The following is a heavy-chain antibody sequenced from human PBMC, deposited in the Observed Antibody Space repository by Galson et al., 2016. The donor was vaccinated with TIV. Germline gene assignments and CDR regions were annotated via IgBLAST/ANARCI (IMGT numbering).Heavy chain of an antibody. V-gene: IGHV1-69*13. J-gene: IGHJ5*02. Sequence: SVKVSCKASGDTFNSYAINWVRQAPGQGLEWVGRALPMFGTSNYAEEFQDRVTITADESLSTAYRELSSLTSDDTAVYYCAISSRRDRYGHTNWFDPWGQGTLVTVSS. CDR3: AISSRRDRYGHTNWFDP. CDR1: GDTFNSYA. D-gene: IGHD5-24*01. CDR2: ALPMFGTS.